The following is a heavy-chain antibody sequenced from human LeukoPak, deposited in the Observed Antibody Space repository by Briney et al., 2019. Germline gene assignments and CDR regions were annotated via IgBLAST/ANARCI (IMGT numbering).Heavy chain of an antibody. J-gene: IGHJ4*02. CDR1: GYTFTGYY. V-gene: IGHV1-2*02. CDR2: INPSSGGT. Sequence: ASVKVSCKASGYTFTGYYMHWVRQAPGQGLEWMGWINPSSGGTNYAQKFQGRVTMTRDTSISTAYMELSRLRSDDTAVYYCAKGWGSSSWYRAGYWGQGTLVTVSS. CDR3: AKGWGSSSWYRAGY. D-gene: IGHD6-13*01.